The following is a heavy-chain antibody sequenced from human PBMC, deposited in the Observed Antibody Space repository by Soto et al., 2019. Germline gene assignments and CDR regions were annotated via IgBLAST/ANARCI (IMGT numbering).Heavy chain of an antibody. CDR2: IIPILGIA. V-gene: IGHV1-69*02. D-gene: IGHD3-3*01. CDR1: GGTFSSYT. CDR3: ARRTRPYRVLEWLAHQKYYYYYMDV. Sequence: QVQLVQSGAEVKKPGSSVKVSCKASGGTFSSYTISWVRQAPGQGLEWMGRIIPILGIANYAQKFQGRVTITADKSTSTAYMELSSLRSEDTAVYYCARRTRPYRVLEWLAHQKYYYYYMDVWGKGTTVTVSS. J-gene: IGHJ6*03.